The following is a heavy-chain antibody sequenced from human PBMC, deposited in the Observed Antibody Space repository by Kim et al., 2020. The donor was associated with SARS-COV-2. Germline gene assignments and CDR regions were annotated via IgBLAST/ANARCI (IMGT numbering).Heavy chain of an antibody. CDR3: AKGLVDGPGCDFDY. CDR1: GLTFSNFA. D-gene: IGHD3-10*01. V-gene: IGHV3-23*01. J-gene: IGHJ4*02. CDR2: ITGGATNK. Sequence: GGSLRLSCAGSGLTFSNFAMHWVRQAPGRGLEWVSGITGGATNKYYADSVKGRFTISRDNSRNTLFLEMDSLRAEDTALYYCAKGLVDGPGCDFDYWGQGILVTVSS.